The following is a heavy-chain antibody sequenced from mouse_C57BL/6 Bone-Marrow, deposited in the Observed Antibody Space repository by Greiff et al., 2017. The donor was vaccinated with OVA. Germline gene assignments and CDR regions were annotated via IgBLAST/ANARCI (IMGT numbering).Heavy chain of an antibody. J-gene: IGHJ2*01. CDR2: IYPEDGET. Sequence: EVKLVESGAELVKPGASVKLSCTASGYTFTDYYMHWVKQRAEQGLEWIGRIYPEDGETKYTPKFQGKATITADTTSNTAYLQLSRLTSADTAVYYCARDGYYVDYWGQGTTLTVSS. CDR3: ARDGYYVDY. CDR1: GYTFTDYY. V-gene: IGHV14-2*01. D-gene: IGHD2-3*01.